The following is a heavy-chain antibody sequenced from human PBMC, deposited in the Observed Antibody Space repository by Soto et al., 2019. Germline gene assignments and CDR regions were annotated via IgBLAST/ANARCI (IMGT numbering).Heavy chain of an antibody. D-gene: IGHD2-15*01. Sequence: PAGSLTPSCVAAGVTSGSRAMSCVRQVPGEGVEGVESIADTSGDAGYAGYVRSWFTSSRENCKNTLHLQMSSLTAEDSAVYYGARGSTDSYPGSRIFDFWGRGTLVTVSS. CDR2: IADTSGDA. V-gene: IGHV3-23*01. CDR1: GVTSGSRA. CDR3: ARGSTDSYPGSRIFDF. J-gene: IGHJ4*02.